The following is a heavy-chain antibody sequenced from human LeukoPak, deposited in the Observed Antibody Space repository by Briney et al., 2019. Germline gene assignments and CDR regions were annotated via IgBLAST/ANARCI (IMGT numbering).Heavy chain of an antibody. CDR2: IYYSGST. CDR3: ARVNIVATIWVHYYYYYKDG. D-gene: IGHD5-12*01. CDR1: GGSISSYY. Sequence: SETLSLTCTVSGGSISSYYWSWIRQPPGKGLGWIGYIYYSGSTNYNPSLKSRVTISVDTSKNQFSLKLSSVTAADTAVYYCARVNIVATIWVHYYYYYKDGWGKGTTVTISS. V-gene: IGHV4-59*01. J-gene: IGHJ6*03.